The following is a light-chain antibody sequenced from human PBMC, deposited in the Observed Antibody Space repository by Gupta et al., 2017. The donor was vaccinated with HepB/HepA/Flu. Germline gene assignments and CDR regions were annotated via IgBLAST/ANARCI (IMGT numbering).Light chain of an antibody. V-gene: IGLV3-9*01. J-gene: IGLJ3*02. Sequence: SSELTPPLSVSVALGQTASITCGGNNIGSKNVHWYQQKPGQAPVVVIYKDSNRAAGVPERFSGSNSGNTATLTISRAQAGDEADYYCQVWDISTVVFGGGTKLTVL. CDR1: NIGSKN. CDR3: QVWDISTVV. CDR2: KDS.